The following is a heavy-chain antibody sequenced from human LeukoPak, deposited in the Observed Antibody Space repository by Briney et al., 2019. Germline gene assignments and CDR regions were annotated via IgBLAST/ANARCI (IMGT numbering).Heavy chain of an antibody. Sequence: SETLSLTCTVSGGSINTYYWSWIRQPPGKGLEWIGYLFYTGSANYSPSLKSRVTISVHASENQFSLKLSSVTAADTAEYYCARAGSGYSLDYWGRGTLVTVSA. CDR2: LFYTGSA. V-gene: IGHV4-59*01. J-gene: IGHJ4*02. CDR1: GGSINTYY. CDR3: ARAGSGYSLDY. D-gene: IGHD3-22*01.